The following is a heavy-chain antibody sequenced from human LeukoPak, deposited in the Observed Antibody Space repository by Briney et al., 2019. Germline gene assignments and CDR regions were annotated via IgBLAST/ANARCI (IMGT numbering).Heavy chain of an antibody. CDR3: ARADSGSPRHRDKRPSYDY. D-gene: IGHD1-26*01. Sequence: GASVKVSCKASGYTFTSCDINWVRQATGQGLEWMGWMNPNSGNTGYAQKFQGRVTMTRNTSISTAYMELSSLRSEDTAVYYCARADSGSPRHRDKRPSYDYWSQGTLVTVSS. J-gene: IGHJ4*02. V-gene: IGHV1-8*01. CDR1: GYTFTSCD. CDR2: MNPNSGNT.